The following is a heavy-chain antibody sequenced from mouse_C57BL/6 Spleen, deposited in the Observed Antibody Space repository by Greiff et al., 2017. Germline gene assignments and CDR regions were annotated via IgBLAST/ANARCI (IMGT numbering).Heavy chain of an antibody. D-gene: IGHD1-1*01. Sequence: QVQLKQPGAELVRPGTSVKLSCKASGYTFTSYWMHWVKQRPGQGLEWIGVIDPSDSYTNYNQQFKGKATLTVDTAASTAYMQLSSLTSEDSAVYYCARGYYGSYYAMDYWGQGTSVTVSS. CDR1: GYTFTSYW. J-gene: IGHJ4*01. CDR3: ARGYYGSYYAMDY. CDR2: IDPSDSYT. V-gene: IGHV1-59*01.